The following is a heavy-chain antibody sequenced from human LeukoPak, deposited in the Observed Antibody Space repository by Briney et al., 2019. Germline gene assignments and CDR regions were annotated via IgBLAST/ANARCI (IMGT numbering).Heavy chain of an antibody. J-gene: IGHJ4*02. CDR2: VIPIFGTA. CDR1: GGTFSSYA. Sequence: SVKVSCKASGGTFSSYAISWVRQAPGQGLEWMGGVIPIFGTANYAQKFQGRVTITADESTSTAYMELSSLRSEDTAVYYCARGYCSGGSCYFDYWGQGTLVTVSS. CDR3: ARGYCSGGSCYFDY. D-gene: IGHD2-15*01. V-gene: IGHV1-69*13.